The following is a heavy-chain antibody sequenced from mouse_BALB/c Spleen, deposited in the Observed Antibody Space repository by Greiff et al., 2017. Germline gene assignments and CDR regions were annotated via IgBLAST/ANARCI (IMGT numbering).Heavy chain of an antibody. V-gene: IGHV2-9*02. CDR1: GFSLTSYG. J-gene: IGHJ3*01. CDR3: ARDTTGWFAY. D-gene: IGHD2-12*01. CDR2: IWAGGST. Sequence: VMLVESGPGLVAPSQSLSITCTVSGFSLTSYGVHWVRQPPGKGLEWLGVIWAGGSTNYNSALMSRLSISKDNSKSEVFLKINSLQTDATAMYYCARDTTGWFAYWGQGTLVTVSA.